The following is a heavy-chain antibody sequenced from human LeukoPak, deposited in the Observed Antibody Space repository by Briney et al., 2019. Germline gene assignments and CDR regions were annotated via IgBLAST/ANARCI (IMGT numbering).Heavy chain of an antibody. CDR1: GFTFSSYS. CDR2: ISTSSSYI. J-gene: IGHJ6*03. CDR3: ARAAIAAARIYYYMDV. D-gene: IGHD6-13*01. V-gene: IGHV3-21*01. Sequence: GGSLRLSCAASGFTFSSYSMNWVRQAPGKGLEWVSFISTSSSYIHNAASVKGRFTISRDNAENSLYLQMNSLRAEDTAVYYCARAAIAAARIYYYMDVWGKGTTVTVSS.